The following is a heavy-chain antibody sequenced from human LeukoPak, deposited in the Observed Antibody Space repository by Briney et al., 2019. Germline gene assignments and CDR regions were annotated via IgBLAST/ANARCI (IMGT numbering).Heavy chain of an antibody. V-gene: IGHV1-18*01. CDR3: ATDPAIMITFGGVIEDDAFDI. CDR2: ISAYNGNT. Sequence: ASVRVSCKASGYTFTSYGISWVRQAPGQGLEWMGWISAYNGNTNYAQKLQGRVTMTTDTSTSTACMELRSLRSDDTAVYYCATDPAIMITFGGVIEDDAFDIWGQGTMVTVSS. D-gene: IGHD3-16*02. CDR1: GYTFTSYG. J-gene: IGHJ3*02.